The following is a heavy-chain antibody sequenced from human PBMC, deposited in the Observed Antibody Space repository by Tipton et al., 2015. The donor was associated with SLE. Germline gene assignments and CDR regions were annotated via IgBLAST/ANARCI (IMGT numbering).Heavy chain of an antibody. Sequence: TLSLTCTVSGGSISSGSYYWSWIRQPAGKGLEWIGRIYTSGSTNYNPSLKSRVTISVDTSKNQFSLKLSSMTAADTAVYYCARGLTQSPDYWGQGTLVTVSS. D-gene: IGHD2-15*01. V-gene: IGHV4-61*02. CDR2: IYTSGST. CDR1: GGSISSGSYY. J-gene: IGHJ4*02. CDR3: ARGLTQSPDY.